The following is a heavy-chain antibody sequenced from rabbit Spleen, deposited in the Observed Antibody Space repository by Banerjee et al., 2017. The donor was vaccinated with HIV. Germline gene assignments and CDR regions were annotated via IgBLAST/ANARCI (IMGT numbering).Heavy chain of an antibody. D-gene: IGHD7-1*01. CDR3: AISTSDNDRFNL. CDR1: GFDFSTYY. CDR2: IEPVFGIT. J-gene: IGHJ4*01. V-gene: IGHV1S7*01. Sequence: QSLEESGGGLVQPGGSLKLSCKASGFDFSTYYMNWVRQAPGKGLEWIGYIEPVFGITYYASWVNGRFTFSSHNAQNTLYLQLNSLTAADTATYFCAISTSDNDRFNLWGPGTLVTVS.